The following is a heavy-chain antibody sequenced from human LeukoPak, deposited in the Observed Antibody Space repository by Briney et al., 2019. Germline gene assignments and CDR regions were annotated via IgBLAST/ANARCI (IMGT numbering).Heavy chain of an antibody. CDR3: ARDRAVTQVWVEFDS. D-gene: IGHD3-16*01. CDR2: IRDSGAT. Sequence: GGSLRLSCAGSGFSVSNFYMNWVRQAPGKGLEWVSLIRDSGATFYADSVKGRFTISRDNSKNTIYFQMNRLRVEDTAVYFCARDRAVTQVWVEFDSWGQGTQVTVSS. J-gene: IGHJ5*01. V-gene: IGHV3-66*03. CDR1: GFSVSNFY.